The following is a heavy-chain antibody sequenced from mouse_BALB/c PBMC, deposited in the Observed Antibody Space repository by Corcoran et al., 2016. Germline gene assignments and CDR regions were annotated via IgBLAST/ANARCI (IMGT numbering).Heavy chain of an antibody. J-gene: IGHJ2*01. D-gene: IGHD1-1*01. Sequence: EVQLQQSGAELVKPGASVKLSCTASGFNIKDTYMHWVKQRPEQGLEWIGRIDPANGNTKYDPKFQGKATITADTYSNTAYLQLSSLTSEDTAVYYWARTGGGSSNYWGQGTTLTVSS. CDR1: GFNIKDTY. CDR2: IDPANGNT. V-gene: IGHV14-3*02. CDR3: ARTGGGSSNY.